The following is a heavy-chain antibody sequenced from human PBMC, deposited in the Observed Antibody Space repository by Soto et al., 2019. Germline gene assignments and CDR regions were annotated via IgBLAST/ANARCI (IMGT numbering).Heavy chain of an antibody. J-gene: IGHJ4*02. CDR1: GFTFSSYT. CDR3: AKAAWYSGSSYLDY. Sequence: GGSLRLSCAASGFTFSSYTMNWVRQAPGKGLEWVSSISSSSSYIYYADSVKGRFTISRDNAKNSLYLQMNSLRAEDTAVYYCAKAAWYSGSSYLDYWGQGTLVTVSS. V-gene: IGHV3-21*01. D-gene: IGHD1-26*01. CDR2: ISSSSSYI.